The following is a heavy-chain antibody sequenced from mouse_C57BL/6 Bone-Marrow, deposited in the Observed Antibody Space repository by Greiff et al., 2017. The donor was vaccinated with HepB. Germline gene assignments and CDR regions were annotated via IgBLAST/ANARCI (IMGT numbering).Heavy chain of an antibody. CDR3: ARREYYYGSSYWYFDV. Sequence: QVQLQQPGAELVKPGASVKMSCKASGYTFTSYWITWVKQRPGQGLEWIGDIYPGSGSTNYNEKFKSKATLTVDTSSSTAYMQLSSLTSEDSAVYYCARREYYYGSSYWYFDVWGTGTTVTVSS. D-gene: IGHD1-1*01. CDR1: GYTFTSYW. V-gene: IGHV1-55*01. CDR2: IYPGSGST. J-gene: IGHJ1*03.